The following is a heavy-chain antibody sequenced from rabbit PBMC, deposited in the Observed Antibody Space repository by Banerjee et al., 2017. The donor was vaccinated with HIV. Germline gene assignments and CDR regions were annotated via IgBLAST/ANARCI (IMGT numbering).Heavy chain of an antibody. CDR3: ARDDVVSGYGALTGGFKL. D-gene: IGHD1-1*01. CDR2: IYAGSGGST. V-gene: IGHV1S40*01. J-gene: IGHJ4*01. Sequence: QSLEESGGDLVKPGASLTLTCTASGFSFSSSHYMCWVRQAPGKGLEWIACIYAGSGGSTWYASWAKGRFTISKTSSTTVTLQVTSLTAADTATYFCARDDVVSGYGALTGGFKLWGPGTLVTVS. CDR1: GFSFSSSHY.